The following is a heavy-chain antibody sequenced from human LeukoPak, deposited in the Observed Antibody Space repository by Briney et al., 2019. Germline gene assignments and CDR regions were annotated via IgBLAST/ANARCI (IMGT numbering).Heavy chain of an antibody. CDR2: IIPIFGTA. V-gene: IGHV1-69*05. CDR1: GGTFSSYA. Sequence: ASVKVSCKASGGTFSSYAISWVRQAPGQGLEWMGGIIPIFGTANYAQKFQGRVTITTDESTSTAYMELSSLRSEDTAVYYCARDRVRGYSYGAFDYWGQGTLVTVSS. D-gene: IGHD5-18*01. J-gene: IGHJ4*02. CDR3: ARDRVRGYSYGAFDY.